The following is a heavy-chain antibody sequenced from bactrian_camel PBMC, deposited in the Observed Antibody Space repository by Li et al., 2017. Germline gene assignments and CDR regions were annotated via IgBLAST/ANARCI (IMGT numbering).Heavy chain of an antibody. D-gene: IGHD1*01. CDR3: AAHKWMPWKLVSCPASFGY. CDR2: IYTGAGSA. J-gene: IGHJ6*01. CDR1: QFTFSDYH. Sequence: VQLVESGGGLVQPGGSLRLSCAASQFTFSDYHMSWVRQAPGKGLEWVSSIYTGAGSASHADSVKGRFTMSKDNVKNMLCLQMNTLKPEDTAVYYCAAHKWMPWKLVSCPASFGYWGQGTQVTVS. V-gene: IGHV3-2*01.